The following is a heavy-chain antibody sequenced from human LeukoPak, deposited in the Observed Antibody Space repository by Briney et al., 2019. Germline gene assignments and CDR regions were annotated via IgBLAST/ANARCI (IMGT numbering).Heavy chain of an antibody. D-gene: IGHD3-10*01. Sequence: GGSLRLSCAASGFTFSSYSMNWVRQAPRKGLEWVSSISSSSSYIYYADSVKGRFTISRDNAKNSLYLQMNSLRAEDTAVYYCAREGPYYYGSGSYLYYYYGMDVWGKGTTVTVSS. J-gene: IGHJ6*04. CDR2: ISSSSSYI. CDR3: AREGPYYYGSGSYLYYYYGMDV. V-gene: IGHV3-21*01. CDR1: GFTFSSYS.